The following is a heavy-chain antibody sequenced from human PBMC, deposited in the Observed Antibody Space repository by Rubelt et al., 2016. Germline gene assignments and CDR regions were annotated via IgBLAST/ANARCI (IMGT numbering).Heavy chain of an antibody. Sequence: TFSSYAMHWVRQAPGKGLEWVAVISYDGSNKYYADSVKGRFTISRDNSKNTLYLQMNSLRAEDTAVYYCARSRGTGWRGATHFDYWGQGTLVTVSS. CDR1: TFSSYA. CDR2: ISYDGSNK. V-gene: IGHV3-30*04. J-gene: IGHJ4*02. CDR3: ARSRGTGWRGATHFDY. D-gene: IGHD1-26*01.